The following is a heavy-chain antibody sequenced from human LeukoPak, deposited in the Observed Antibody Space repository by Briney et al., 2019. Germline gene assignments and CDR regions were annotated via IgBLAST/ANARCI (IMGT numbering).Heavy chain of an antibody. J-gene: IGHJ3*02. D-gene: IGHD1-26*01. CDR3: ARVPLIVGATDAFDI. V-gene: IGHV4-38-2*02. CDR1: GYSISSGYY. Sequence: SETLSLTCTVSGYSISSGYYWGWLRQPPGKGLEWIGSIYHSGSTYYNPSLKSQVTISVDTSKNQFSLKLTSVTAADTAVYYCARVPLIVGATDAFDIWGQGTMVTVSS. CDR2: IYHSGST.